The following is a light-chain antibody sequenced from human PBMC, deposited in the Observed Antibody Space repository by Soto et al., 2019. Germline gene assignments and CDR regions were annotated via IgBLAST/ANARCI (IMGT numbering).Light chain of an antibody. CDR1: QSVGSY. J-gene: IGKJ1*01. Sequence: EIVLTQSPATLSLSPGERATLSCRASQSVGSYFAWYQQKPGQAPRLLIYDASNRATGIPARFSGSGSGTDCTLAISSLEPDDFAVYYFQQRGTWPVTFGQGTRVDIK. V-gene: IGKV3-11*01. CDR2: DAS. CDR3: QQRGTWPVT.